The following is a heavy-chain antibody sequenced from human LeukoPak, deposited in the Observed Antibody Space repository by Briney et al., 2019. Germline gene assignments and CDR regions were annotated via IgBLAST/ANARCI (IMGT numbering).Heavy chain of an antibody. D-gene: IGHD2-8*01. J-gene: IGHJ4*02. CDR1: GFTFSSYS. CDR2: ISSSSSYT. Sequence: GGSLRLSCAASGFTFSSYSMNWVRQAPGKGLEWVASISSSSSYTYYTDSVRGRFTISRDNAKNSLFLQMNSLRAEDTAVYYCARDQIPYYCSNGVCYGTIDYWGQGTLVTVSS. V-gene: IGHV3-21*01. CDR3: ARDQIPYYCSNGVCYGTIDY.